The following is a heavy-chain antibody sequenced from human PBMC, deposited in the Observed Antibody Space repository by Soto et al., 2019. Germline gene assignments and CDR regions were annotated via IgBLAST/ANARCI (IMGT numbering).Heavy chain of an antibody. V-gene: IGHV4-38-2*02. CDR2: IYHSGTT. CDR1: GDSIISGYY. J-gene: IGHJ4*02. Sequence: SETLSLTCAVSGDSIISGYYWAWIRQPPGKGLEWIGSIYHSGTTYYNPSLKSRVTISVDTSKNQFSLKLSSVTAADTAVYYCARDQSRDGYNHHFDYWGQGTLVTVSS. D-gene: IGHD5-12*01. CDR3: ARDQSRDGYNHHFDY.